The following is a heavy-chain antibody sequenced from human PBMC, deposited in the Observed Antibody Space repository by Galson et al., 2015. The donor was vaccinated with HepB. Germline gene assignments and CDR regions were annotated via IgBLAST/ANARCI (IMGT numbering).Heavy chain of an antibody. J-gene: IGHJ3*02. CDR2: IWFDGSNQ. V-gene: IGHV3-33*01. CDR3: ARGPSATSDAFNI. D-gene: IGHD5-12*01. CDR1: GFIFSGYG. Sequence: SLRLSCAASGFIFSGYGMHWVRQAPGKGLEWVAGIWFDGSNQYYADSVKGRFTISRDNSKNTLYLQMKSLRAEDTAVYYCARGPSATSDAFNIWGQGTTVTVSS.